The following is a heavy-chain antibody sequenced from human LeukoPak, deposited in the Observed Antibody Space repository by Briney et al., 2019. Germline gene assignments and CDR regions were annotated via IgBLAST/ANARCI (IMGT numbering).Heavy chain of an antibody. J-gene: IGHJ4*02. V-gene: IGHV4-34*01. Sequence: GSLRLSCAVSGFTFSSYAMSWIRQPPGKGLEWIGEINHSGSTNYNPSLKSRVTISVDTSKNQFSLKLSSVTAADTAVYYCARGPRPYYYGSGKVDYWGQGTLVTVSS. CDR2: INHSGST. D-gene: IGHD3-10*01. CDR1: GFTFSSYA. CDR3: ARGPRPYYYGSGKVDY.